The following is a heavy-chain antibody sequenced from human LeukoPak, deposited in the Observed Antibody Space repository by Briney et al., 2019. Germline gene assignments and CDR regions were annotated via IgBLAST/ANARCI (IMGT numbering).Heavy chain of an antibody. CDR2: ISGSGGST. Sequence: GGSLRLSCAASGFTFSSYAMSWVRQAPGKGLEWVSAISGSGGSTYYADSVKGRFTISRDNSKNTLYLQMNSLRAEDTAVYYCAKDDRGITIFGVVVNPSDYWGQGTLVTDSS. CDR1: GFTFSSYA. V-gene: IGHV3-23*01. CDR3: AKDDRGITIFGVVVNPSDY. J-gene: IGHJ4*02. D-gene: IGHD3-3*01.